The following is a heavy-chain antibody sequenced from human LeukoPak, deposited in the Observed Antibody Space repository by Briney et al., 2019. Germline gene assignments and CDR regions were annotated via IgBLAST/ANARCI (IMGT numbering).Heavy chain of an antibody. J-gene: IGHJ4*02. CDR3: ARPYHYSYDSSVYI. V-gene: IGHV3-11*01. D-gene: IGHD3-22*01. CDR2: MTGSGSTI. Sequence: GGSPRLSCAASGFTLSDYDMSSIRQAAGKGLEWVSDMTGSGSTIYYAASLKGRFTISRDNAKNSLSLQMNTLTAEDTAVYYCARPYHYSYDSSVYIWGPGAPVSAS. CDR1: GFTLSDYD.